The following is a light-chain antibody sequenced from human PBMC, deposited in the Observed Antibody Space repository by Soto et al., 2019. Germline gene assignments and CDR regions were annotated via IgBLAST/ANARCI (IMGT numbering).Light chain of an antibody. CDR1: QSISDT. CDR2: GAS. J-gene: IGKJ1*01. V-gene: IGKV3-15*01. Sequence: EIVMTPSPATLSVSPGGRATLSCRASQSISDTLAWYQQKPGQAPRLPIHGASTRATGFPARFSGSGSGTDLTLTISSLQSEDFAVYYCQQYNNWPWTFGQGTKVDI. CDR3: QQYNNWPWT.